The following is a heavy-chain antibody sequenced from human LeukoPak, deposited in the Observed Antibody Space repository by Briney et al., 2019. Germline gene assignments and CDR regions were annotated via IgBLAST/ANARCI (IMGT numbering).Heavy chain of an antibody. CDR1: GFTFNTYG. D-gene: IGHD3-16*01. J-gene: IGHJ4*02. CDR2: IRSDGGKK. Sequence: PGGSLRLSCEASGFTFNTYGMHWVRQAPGKGLERVAFIRSDGGKKDYADSVRGRFTISRDNSKNTVYMQMDSLRPEDTALYYCAKDHARELWDFDYWGQGSLVTVSS. V-gene: IGHV3-30*02. CDR3: AKDHARELWDFDY.